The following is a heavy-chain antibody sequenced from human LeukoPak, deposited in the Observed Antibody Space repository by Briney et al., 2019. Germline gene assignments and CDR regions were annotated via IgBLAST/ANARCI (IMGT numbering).Heavy chain of an antibody. CDR3: ARGWLQPYWYFDL. Sequence: ASVKVSCKASGYTFTSYGISWVRQAPGQGLEWMGWISAYNGNADYAQKLQGRVTMTTDTSTTTAYMELRSLRSDDTAVYYCARGWLQPYWYFDLWGRGTLVTVSS. V-gene: IGHV1-18*01. CDR1: GYTFTSYG. J-gene: IGHJ2*01. D-gene: IGHD5-24*01. CDR2: ISAYNGNA.